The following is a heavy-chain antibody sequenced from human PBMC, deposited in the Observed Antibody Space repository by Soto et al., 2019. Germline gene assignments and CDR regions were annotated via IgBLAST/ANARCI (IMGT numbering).Heavy chain of an antibody. CDR2: IYYSGST. Sequence: QVQLQESGPGLVKPSETLSLTCTVSGGSISSYYWSWIRQPPGKGLEWIGYIYYSGSTNYNPSLKGRVTISVDTSKNQFSLKLSSVTAADTAVYYCAKLAMVRGVIFDYWGQGTLVTVSS. CDR3: AKLAMVRGVIFDY. CDR1: GGSISSYY. J-gene: IGHJ4*02. D-gene: IGHD3-10*01. V-gene: IGHV4-59*08.